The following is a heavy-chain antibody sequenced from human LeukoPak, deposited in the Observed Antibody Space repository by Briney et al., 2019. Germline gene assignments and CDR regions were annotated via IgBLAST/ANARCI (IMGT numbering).Heavy chain of an antibody. D-gene: IGHD2-2*01. Sequence: GGSLRLSCAASGFTFSSYAMHWVRQAPGKGLEWVAVISYDGSNKYYADSVKGRFTISRDNSKNTLYLQMNSLRAEDTAVYYCARFMYHLPDHIGPDNYGMDVWGQGTTVTVSS. CDR1: GFTFSSYA. CDR3: ARFMYHLPDHIGPDNYGMDV. CDR2: ISYDGSNK. J-gene: IGHJ6*02. V-gene: IGHV3-30-3*01.